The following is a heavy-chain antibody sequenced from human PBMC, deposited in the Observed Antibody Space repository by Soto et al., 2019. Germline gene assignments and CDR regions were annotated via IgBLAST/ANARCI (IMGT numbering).Heavy chain of an antibody. J-gene: IGHJ4*02. D-gene: IGHD4-17*01. CDR1: GYTFTNYD. V-gene: IGHV1-8*01. Sequence: QVQLVHSGAEVKKPGASVKVSCKAAGYTFTNYDINWVRQASGQGLEWMGWLTPNNGDTGIAQKFRGRLTMTRNTSISTAYMELSSLRSEDSDVYYCARENGDFDYWGQGSQVTVSS. CDR3: ARENGDFDY. CDR2: LTPNNGDT.